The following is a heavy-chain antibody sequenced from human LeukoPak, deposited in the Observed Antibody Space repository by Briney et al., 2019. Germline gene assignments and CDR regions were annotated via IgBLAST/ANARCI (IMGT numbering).Heavy chain of an antibody. J-gene: IGHJ3*02. CDR3: ARVSGSRNYYFGAFDI. V-gene: IGHV3-74*01. CDR1: GFTFSSYW. CDR2: INTDGSST. Sequence: PGGSLRLSRAASGFTFSSYWMHWVRQAPGKGLVWVSRINTDGSSTSYADSVKGRFTISRDNAKNTLYLQMNSLRVEDTAMYYCARVSGSRNYYFGAFDIWGQGTMVTVSS. D-gene: IGHD3-10*01.